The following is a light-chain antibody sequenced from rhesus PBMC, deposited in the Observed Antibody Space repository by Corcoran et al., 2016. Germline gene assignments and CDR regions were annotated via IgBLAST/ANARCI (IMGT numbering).Light chain of an antibody. V-gene: IGKV3-24*04. Sequence: ETVVTQSPATLSLSPGERATLSCRASQSVGSYLAWYQQKPGQAPRLLIYGASSRATGIPERFNGSGSGTDFTLTISSLEPEDVGVYYCQQSSNLWTFGQGTKVEIK. J-gene: IGKJ1*01. CDR3: QQSSNLWT. CDR1: QSVGSY. CDR2: GAS.